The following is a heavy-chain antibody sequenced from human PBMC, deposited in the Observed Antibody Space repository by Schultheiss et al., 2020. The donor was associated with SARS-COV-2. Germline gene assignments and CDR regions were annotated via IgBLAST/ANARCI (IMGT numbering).Heavy chain of an antibody. CDR3: AHSFYDFWSGNYPGGYFDY. V-gene: IGHV2-5*01. CDR1: GFSLSTSGVG. D-gene: IGHD3-3*01. J-gene: IGHJ4*02. CDR2: IYWNDDK. Sequence: SGPTLVKPTPTLTLTCTFSGFSLSTSGVGVGWIRQPPGKALEWLAIIYWNDDKRYSPSLKSRLTITKDTSKNQVVLTMTNMDPVDTATYYCAHSFYDFWSGNYPGGYFDYWGQGTLVTVSS.